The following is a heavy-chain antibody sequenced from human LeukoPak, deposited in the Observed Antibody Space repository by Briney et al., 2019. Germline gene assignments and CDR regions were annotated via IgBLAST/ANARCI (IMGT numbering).Heavy chain of an antibody. CDR3: AVGYCSCGSCPQHFDY. D-gene: IGHD2-15*01. V-gene: IGHV4-34*01. J-gene: IGHJ4*02. CDR2: INHSGST. CDR1: GGSFSGYY. Sequence: SETLSLTCAVYGGSFSGYYWSWIRQPPGKGLEWIGEINHSGSTNYNPSLKSRVTISVDTSKNQFSLKLSSVTAADTAVYYCAVGYCSCGSCPQHFDYWGQGTLVTVSS.